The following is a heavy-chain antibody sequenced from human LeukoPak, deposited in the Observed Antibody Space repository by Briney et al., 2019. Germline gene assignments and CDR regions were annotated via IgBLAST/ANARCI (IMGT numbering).Heavy chain of an antibody. CDR1: GGSISSGGYS. V-gene: IGHV4-30-4*07. J-gene: IGHJ5*02. Sequence: SETLSLTCAVSGGSISSGGYSWSWIRQPPGKGLEWIGYIYYSGSTYYNPSLKSRVTISVDTSKNQFSLKLSSVTAADTAVYYCARDNYYYDSSGKLNWFDPWGQGTLVTVSS. CDR2: IYYSGST. CDR3: ARDNYYYDSSGKLNWFDP. D-gene: IGHD3-22*01.